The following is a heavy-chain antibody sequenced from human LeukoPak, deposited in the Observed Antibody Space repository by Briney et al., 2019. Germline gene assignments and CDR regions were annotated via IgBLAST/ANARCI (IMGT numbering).Heavy chain of an antibody. J-gene: IGHJ4*02. CDR1: GYSFTSYG. V-gene: IGHV1-18*01. CDR3: ARGYSGYAPHDY. D-gene: IGHD5-12*01. Sequence: ASVKVSWKASGYSFTSYGISWVRQAPGQGLEWMGWISAYSGKTNSAQNLQGRVTMTKDTSTSTAYMDVRNLRSDDTAVYYCARGYSGYAPHDYWGQGTLVTVSS. CDR2: ISAYSGKT.